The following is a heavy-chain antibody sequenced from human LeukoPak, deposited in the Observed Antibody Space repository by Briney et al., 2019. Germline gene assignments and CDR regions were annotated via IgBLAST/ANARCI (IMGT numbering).Heavy chain of an antibody. CDR3: ARDGDYYGSGSYYNEVYYFDY. CDR2: ISGSGSTI. J-gene: IGHJ4*02. CDR1: GFTFSDYY. D-gene: IGHD3-10*01. V-gene: IGHV3-11*04. Sequence: PGGSLRLSCAASGFTFSDYYMSWIRQAPGKGLEWVSYISGSGSTIYYADAVKGRFTISRDNAKNSLYLQMNSLRAADTAVYYCARDGDYYGSGSYYNEVYYFDYWGQGTLVTVSS.